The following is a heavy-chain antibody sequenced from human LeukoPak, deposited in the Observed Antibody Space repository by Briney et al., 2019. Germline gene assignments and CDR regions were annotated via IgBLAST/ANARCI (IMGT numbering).Heavy chain of an antibody. Sequence: GGSLRLSCAASGFTFSSYDMHWVRQATGKGLEWVSAIGTAGDTYYPGYVKGRFTISRDNSKNTLYLQMNSLRAEDTAVYYCAKVPSSIAARWLHYYMDGWGKGATVSVPS. CDR3: AKVPSSIAARWLHYYMDG. D-gene: IGHD6-6*01. CDR2: IGTAGDT. CDR1: GFTFSSYD. J-gene: IGHJ6*03. V-gene: IGHV3-13*01.